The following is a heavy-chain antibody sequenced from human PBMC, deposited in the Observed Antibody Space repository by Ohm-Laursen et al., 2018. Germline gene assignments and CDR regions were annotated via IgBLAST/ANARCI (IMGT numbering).Heavy chain of an antibody. D-gene: IGHD3-22*01. J-gene: IGHJ2*01. CDR2: IKQDGSEK. V-gene: IGHV3-7*01. Sequence: SLRLSCAAFGFTFSNYCMSWVRQAPGKGLEWVANIKQDGSEKYYVDSVTGRFTISRDNAKNSLYLQMNSLRAEDTAVYCCARDSDTSGYHWYFDLWGRGTLVTVSS. CDR3: ARDSDTSGYHWYFDL. CDR1: GFTFSNYC.